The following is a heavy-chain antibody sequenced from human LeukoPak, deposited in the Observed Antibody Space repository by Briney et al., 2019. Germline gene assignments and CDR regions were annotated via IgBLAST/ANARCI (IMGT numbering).Heavy chain of an antibody. CDR2: IIPILGIA. J-gene: IGHJ4*02. Sequence: APVKVSCKASGGTFSSYAISWVRQAPGQGLEWMGRIIPILGIANYAQKFQGRVTITADKSTSTAYMELSSLRSEDTAVYYCARVINYDYVWGSYRFAYWGQGTLVTVSS. V-gene: IGHV1-69*04. CDR3: ARVINYDYVWGSYRFAY. CDR1: GGTFSSYA. D-gene: IGHD3-16*02.